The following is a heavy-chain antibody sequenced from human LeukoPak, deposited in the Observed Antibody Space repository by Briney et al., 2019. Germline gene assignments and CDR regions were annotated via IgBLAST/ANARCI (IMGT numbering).Heavy chain of an antibody. J-gene: IGHJ4*02. D-gene: IGHD3-10*01. CDR3: ARVVSDGEDY. CDR2: INPNSGDT. V-gene: IGHV1-2*06. Sequence: ASVKVSCKASGYTFTGYHMHWVRQAPGQGLEWMGRINPNSGDTNYAQKFQGRVTMTRDTSTSTAYMELSRLRFDDTAVYYCARVVSDGEDYWGQGTLVTVSS. CDR1: GYTFTGYH.